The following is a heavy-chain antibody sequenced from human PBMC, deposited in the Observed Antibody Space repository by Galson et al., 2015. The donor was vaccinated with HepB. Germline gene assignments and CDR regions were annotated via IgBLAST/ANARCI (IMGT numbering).Heavy chain of an antibody. CDR2: IIPIFGTA. CDR3: ARGGIQNIWSGYFGVY. V-gene: IGHV1-69*13. Sequence: SVKVSCKASGGTFSSYAISWVRQAPGQGLEWMGGIIPIFGTANYAQKFQGRVTITADESTSTAYMELSSLRSEDTAVYYCARGGIQNIWSGYFGVYWGQGTLVTVSS. D-gene: IGHD3-3*01. CDR1: GGTFSSYA. J-gene: IGHJ4*02.